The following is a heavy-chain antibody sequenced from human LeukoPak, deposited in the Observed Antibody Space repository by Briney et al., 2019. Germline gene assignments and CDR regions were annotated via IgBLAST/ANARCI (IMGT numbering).Heavy chain of an antibody. J-gene: IGHJ4*02. CDR1: GYSFINYF. CDR3: ARLVAPSLETYNIDS. CDR2: IYPGDSHT. D-gene: IGHD1-1*01. V-gene: IGHV5-51*01. Sequence: GESLKISFQGSGYSFINYFIAWVRQMPGKGLEWMGIIYPGDSHTRYSPSFQGQVTISADKSISTAYPQWSSLKASDTAMYYCARLVAPSLETYNIDSWGQGTLVTVSS.